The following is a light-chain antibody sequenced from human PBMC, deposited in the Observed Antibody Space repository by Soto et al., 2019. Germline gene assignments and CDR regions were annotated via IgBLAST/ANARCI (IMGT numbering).Light chain of an antibody. CDR1: QSIIRW. Sequence: DIQMTQSPSTLSASVVDIFTITCRASQSIIRWLAWYQQKPGKAPKALIYDASTLRSGVPSRFRGGGSGTEFPLTIRSLQPDDFATYYCQQYNTYPTFGQGTRLEI. CDR3: QQYNTYPT. V-gene: IGKV1-5*01. CDR2: DAS. J-gene: IGKJ5*01.